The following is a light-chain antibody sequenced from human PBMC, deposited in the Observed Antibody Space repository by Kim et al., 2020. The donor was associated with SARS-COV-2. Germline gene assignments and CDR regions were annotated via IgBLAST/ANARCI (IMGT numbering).Light chain of an antibody. CDR1: NLVDKY. J-gene: IGLJ3*02. CDR3: QAWDSSTAWV. V-gene: IGLV3-1*01. Sequence: SPGQTASITCSGDNLVDKYASWFQQKPGQSPVLVIYRDNNRPSGIPARFSGSNAGNTATLTISGTQAMDEADYYCQAWDSSTAWVFGGGTKVTVL. CDR2: RDN.